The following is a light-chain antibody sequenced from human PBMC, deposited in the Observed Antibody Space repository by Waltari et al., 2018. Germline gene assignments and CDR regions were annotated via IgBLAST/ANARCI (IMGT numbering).Light chain of an antibody. V-gene: IGLV3-10*01. Sequence: SYELTQPPSVSVSPGQTARITCHGAALPQRFVYWYQQKSGQAPVLVIYEGSKRPSGIPERFSGSSLGTMATLTISGAQVEDEADYYCYSTDSSGDYGVFGGGTKLTVL. CDR2: EGS. J-gene: IGLJ2*01. CDR3: YSTDSSGDYGV. CDR1: ALPQRF.